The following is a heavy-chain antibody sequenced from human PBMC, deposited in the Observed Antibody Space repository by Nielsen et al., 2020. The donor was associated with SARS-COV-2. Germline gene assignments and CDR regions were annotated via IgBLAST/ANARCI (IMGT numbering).Heavy chain of an antibody. CDR1: GFTFSSYA. CDR3: AKGLGYCSGGSCYSFDY. Sequence: GESLKISCAASGFTFSSYAMSWVRQAPGKGLEWVSAISGSGGSTYYADSVKGRFTISRDNSKNTLYLQMNSLRAEDTAVYYCAKGLGYCSGGSCYSFDYWGQGTLVTVSS. D-gene: IGHD2-15*01. CDR2: ISGSGGST. J-gene: IGHJ4*02. V-gene: IGHV3-23*01.